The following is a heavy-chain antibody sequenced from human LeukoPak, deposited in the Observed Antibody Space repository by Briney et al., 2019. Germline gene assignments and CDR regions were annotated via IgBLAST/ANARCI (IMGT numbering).Heavy chain of an antibody. V-gene: IGHV1-2*02. CDR2: INPNSVGT. D-gene: IGHD6-13*01. CDR3: EAAAHDTFDY. J-gene: IGHJ4*02. CDR1: GYTVTDYY. Sequence: GASVKVSCKASGYTVTDYYIHWVRQAPGQGLEWMGWINPNSVGTKYAQKFQGRVAMTRDTSISTAYMEVSRLTSDDTAVYYCEAAAHDTFDYWGQGTLVTVSS.